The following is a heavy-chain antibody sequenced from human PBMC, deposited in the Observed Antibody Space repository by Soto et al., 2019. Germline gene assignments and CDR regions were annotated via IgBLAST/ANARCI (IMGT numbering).Heavy chain of an antibody. CDR3: SRHGDASSWYFFDY. V-gene: IGHV4-31*03. CDR2: IYYSGST. J-gene: IGHJ4*02. Sequence: SETLSLTCTVSGGSISSGGYYWSWIRQHPGKGLEWIGYIYYSGSTYYNPSLKSRVTISVDTSKNQFSLYLNSVTAADTAVYYCSRHGDASSWYFFDYWGQGALVTVSS. D-gene: IGHD6-13*01. CDR1: GGSISSGGYY.